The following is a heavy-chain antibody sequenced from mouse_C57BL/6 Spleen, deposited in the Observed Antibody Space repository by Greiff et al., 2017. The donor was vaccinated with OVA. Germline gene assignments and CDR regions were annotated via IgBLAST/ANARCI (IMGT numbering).Heavy chain of an antibody. V-gene: IGHV5-4*03. CDR3: ADSYDGPRRLAY. CDR2: ISDGGSYT. J-gene: IGHJ3*01. D-gene: IGHD2-12*01. CDR1: GFTFSSYA. Sequence: DVKLVEPGGGLVKPGGSLKLSCAASGFTFSSYAMSWVRQTPEKRLEWVATISDGGSYTYYPDNVKGRFTISRDNAKNNLYLQMSHLKSEDTAMYYWADSYDGPRRLAYWGQGTLVTVSA.